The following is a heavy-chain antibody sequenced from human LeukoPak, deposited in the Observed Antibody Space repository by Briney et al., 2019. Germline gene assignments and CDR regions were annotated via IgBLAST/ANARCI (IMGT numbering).Heavy chain of an antibody. Sequence: PSETLSLTCAVYGGSFSGYYWSWLRQPPGKGPEWIGEINHSGSTNYNPSLKSRVTISVDTSKNQFSLKLSSVTAADTAVYYCARRRLAVAQYFQHWGQGTLVTVSS. V-gene: IGHV4-34*01. CDR3: ARRRLAVAQYFQH. CDR2: INHSGST. J-gene: IGHJ1*01. D-gene: IGHD6-19*01. CDR1: GGSFSGYY.